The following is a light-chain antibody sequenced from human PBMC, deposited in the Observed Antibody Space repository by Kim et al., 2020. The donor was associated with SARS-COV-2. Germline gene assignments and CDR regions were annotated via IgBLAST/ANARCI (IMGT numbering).Light chain of an antibody. Sequence: LSPGERATLSCRASQSVSSGYLAWYQQKPGQAPRLLIHGTSSRATGIPDRFSGSGSGTDFTLTISRLEPEDFAVYYCHQYGSSPYSFGQGTKLEIK. V-gene: IGKV3-20*01. CDR3: HQYGSSPYS. J-gene: IGKJ2*03. CDR2: GTS. CDR1: QSVSSGY.